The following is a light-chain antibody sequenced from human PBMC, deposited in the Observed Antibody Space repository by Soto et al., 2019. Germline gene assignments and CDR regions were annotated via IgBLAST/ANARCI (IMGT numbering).Light chain of an antibody. Sequence: EIEVTMCPGTLSVCKRERLTLSCRASQDIRSSLAWYQQKPGQAPRLLIYGASIRATGVPATFSGSGSRTEFTLSISSLQSQHLGVYYCQQDSSWPLTFRGGTNVDIK. J-gene: IGKJ4*01. CDR3: QQDSSWPLT. CDR2: GAS. CDR1: QDIRSS. V-gene: IGKV3-15*01.